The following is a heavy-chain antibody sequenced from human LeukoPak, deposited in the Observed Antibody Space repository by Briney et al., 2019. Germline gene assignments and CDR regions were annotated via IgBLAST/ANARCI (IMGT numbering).Heavy chain of an antibody. Sequence: GGSLRLSCAASGLTLSGHGMHWVRQAPGKGLEWVAIIWHDGNIKYCADSVKGRFIVSRDNYKNTVFLQMNSLRGEDTAVYYCARVGSGSYFLDAFDIWGQGTMVGVSS. V-gene: IGHV3-33*01. D-gene: IGHD1-26*01. CDR3: ARVGSGSYFLDAFDI. J-gene: IGHJ3*02. CDR2: IWHDGNIK. CDR1: GLTLSGHG.